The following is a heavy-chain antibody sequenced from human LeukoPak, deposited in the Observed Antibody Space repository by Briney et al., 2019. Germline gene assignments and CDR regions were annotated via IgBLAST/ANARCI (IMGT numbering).Heavy chain of an antibody. CDR3: AKQPHAFDNWFDP. J-gene: IGHJ5*02. CDR1: GDSIGRGSYY. Sequence: PSETLSLTCAVSGDSIGRGSYYWGWIRQPAGKAPEWIGRIFNTGSTSYNPSLKSRVTISVDTSKNQFSLKLSSVTAADTAVYYCAKQPHAFDNWFDPWGQGTLVTVSS. V-gene: IGHV4-61*10. CDR2: IFNTGST. D-gene: IGHD1/OR15-1a*01.